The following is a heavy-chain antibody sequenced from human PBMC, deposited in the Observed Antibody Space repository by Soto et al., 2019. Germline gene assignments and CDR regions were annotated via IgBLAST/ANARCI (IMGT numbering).Heavy chain of an antibody. CDR1: GYTFTRSG. CDR2: ISSYNGDT. Sequence: GASVKVSCKASGYTFTRSGISWARQAPGQGPEWMGWISSYNGDTNYAQTFQGRVTMTTDTSTSTAYMELRSLRSDDTAVDYCARQGVLPYPYSGMDTWGPANPVTVSS. V-gene: IGHV1-18*01. J-gene: IGHJ6*02. CDR3: ARQGVLPYPYSGMDT.